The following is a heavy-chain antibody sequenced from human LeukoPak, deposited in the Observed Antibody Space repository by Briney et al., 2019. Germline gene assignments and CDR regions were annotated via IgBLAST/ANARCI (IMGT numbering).Heavy chain of an antibody. Sequence: SETLSLTCTVSGGSTSSSSYYWGWIRQPPGKGLERIGSIYYSGSTYYNPSLKSRVTISVDTSKNQFSLKLSSVTAADTAVYYCARHKLLWFGELLAHWGQGTLVTVSS. CDR2: IYYSGST. CDR1: GGSTSSSSYY. V-gene: IGHV4-39*01. D-gene: IGHD3-10*01. J-gene: IGHJ4*02. CDR3: ARHKLLWFGELLAH.